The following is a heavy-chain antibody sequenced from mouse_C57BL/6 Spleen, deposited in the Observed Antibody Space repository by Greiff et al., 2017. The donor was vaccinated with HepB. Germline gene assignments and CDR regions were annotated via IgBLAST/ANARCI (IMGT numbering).Heavy chain of an antibody. V-gene: IGHV1-69*01. CDR3: ARGGVTRYFDY. CDR2: LDPSDSYT. J-gene: IGHJ2*01. D-gene: IGHD2-2*01. CDR1: GYTFTSYW. Sequence: QVQLQQPGAELVMPGASVKLSCKASGYTFTSYWMHWVKQRPGQGLEWIGELDPSDSYTNYNQKFKGKSTLTVDKSSSTAYMQLSSLTSEDSAVYYCARGGVTRYFDYWGQGTTLTVSS.